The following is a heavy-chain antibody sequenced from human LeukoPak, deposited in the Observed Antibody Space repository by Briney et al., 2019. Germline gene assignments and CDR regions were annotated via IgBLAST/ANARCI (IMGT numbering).Heavy chain of an antibody. CDR3: ARVGQQLAGLDY. V-gene: IGHV1-69*04. D-gene: IGHD6-13*01. CDR1: GGTFSSYA. J-gene: IGHJ4*02. Sequence: GGSLRLSCKASGGTFSSYAISWVRQAPGQGLEWMGRIIPILGIANYAQKFQGRVTITADKSTSTAYMELSSLRSEDTAVYYCARVGQQLAGLDYWGQGTLVTVSS. CDR2: IIPILGIA.